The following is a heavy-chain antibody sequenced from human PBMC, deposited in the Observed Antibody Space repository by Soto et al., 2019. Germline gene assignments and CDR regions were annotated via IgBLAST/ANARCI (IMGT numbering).Heavy chain of an antibody. V-gene: IGHV4-30-4*01. CDR2: IYYSGST. CDR1: GGSISSGDYY. J-gene: IGHJ4*02. D-gene: IGHD3-22*01. Sequence: QVQLQESGPGLVKPSQTLSLTCTVSGGSISSGDYYWSWIRQPPGKGLEWIGYIYYSGSTYYNPSLKSRVTISVDTSKNQFSLKLSSVTAADTAVYYCARAPQYYYDSSGYHDYWGQGTLVTVSS. CDR3: ARAPQYYYDSSGYHDY.